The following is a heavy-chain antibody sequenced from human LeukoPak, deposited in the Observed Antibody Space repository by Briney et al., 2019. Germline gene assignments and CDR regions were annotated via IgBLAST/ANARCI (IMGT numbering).Heavy chain of an antibody. J-gene: IGHJ4*02. CDR3: ARTTVTRYYLDY. V-gene: IGHV3-30*04. CDR1: GFTFSSYA. CDR2: ISYDGSNK. D-gene: IGHD4-17*01. Sequence: GGSLRLSCAASGFTFSSYAMHWVRQAPGKGLEWVAVISYDGSNKYYADSVKGRFTISRDNSKNTLYLQMNSLRAEDTAVYYCARTTVTRYYLDYWGQGTLVTVSS.